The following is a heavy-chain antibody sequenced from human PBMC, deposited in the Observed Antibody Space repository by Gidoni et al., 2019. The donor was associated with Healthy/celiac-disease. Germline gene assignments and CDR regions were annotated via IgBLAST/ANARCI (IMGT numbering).Heavy chain of an antibody. CDR2: IYSGGST. CDR1: GFTVGSTY. V-gene: IGHV3-66*01. Sequence: EVQLVEAGGVLVELGGPLRPPCAASGFTVGSTYMSWVRQAPGEGLEWVPVIYSGGSTYYADYVKGRFTISRDNTKNTLYLQMNSLRAEDTAVYYCARDAASEQAFDYWGQGTLVTVSS. CDR3: ARDAASEQAFDY. J-gene: IGHJ4*02. D-gene: IGHD1-26*01.